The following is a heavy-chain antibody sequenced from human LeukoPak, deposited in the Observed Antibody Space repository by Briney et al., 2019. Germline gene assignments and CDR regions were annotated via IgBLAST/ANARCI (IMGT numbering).Heavy chain of an antibody. CDR1: GFTFSSYA. CDR2: ISGSGGST. J-gene: IGHJ4*02. D-gene: IGHD3-22*01. Sequence: GGSLRLSCAASGFTFSSYAMSWVRQAPGKGLEWVSVISGSGGSTDYADSVKDRFTISRDNSKNTLYLQMNSLRAEDTAVYYCAKVSTVSSLSSGYYPIDYWGQGTLVTVSS. CDR3: AKVSTVSSLSSGYYPIDY. V-gene: IGHV3-23*01.